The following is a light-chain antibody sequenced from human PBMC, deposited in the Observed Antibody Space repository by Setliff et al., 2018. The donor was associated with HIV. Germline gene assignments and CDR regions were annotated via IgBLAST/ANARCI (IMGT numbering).Light chain of an antibody. CDR2: GDD. CDR1: TSNIGRTT. J-gene: IGLJ1*01. Sequence: QSVLFQPPSLSGAPGQRVTISCSGTTSNIGRTTVNWYQHFEGTAPNLLIFGDDQRPSGVPDRFSASKSGTSASLHISGLESDDEAHYYCAAWDAGLSVYVFGPGTKVTVL. V-gene: IGLV1-44*01. CDR3: AAWDAGLSVYV.